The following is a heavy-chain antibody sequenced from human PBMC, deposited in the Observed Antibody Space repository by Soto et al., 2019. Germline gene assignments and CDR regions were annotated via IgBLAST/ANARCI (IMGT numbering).Heavy chain of an antibody. CDR2: ISAYNGNT. CDR1: GYTFTSYG. V-gene: IGHV1-18*01. J-gene: IGHJ4*02. D-gene: IGHD3-3*01. CDR3: ARDRPYYDFWSGYHHLGY. Sequence: QVQLVQSGAEVKKPGASVKVSCKASGYTFTSYGISWVRQAPGQGLEWMGWISAYNGNTNHAQKLQGRVTMTTDTSTSTAYMELRSLRSDDTVVYYCARDRPYYDFWSGYHHLGYWGQGTLVTVSS.